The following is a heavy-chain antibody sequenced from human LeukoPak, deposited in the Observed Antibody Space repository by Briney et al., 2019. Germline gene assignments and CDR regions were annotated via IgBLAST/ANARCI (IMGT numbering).Heavy chain of an antibody. D-gene: IGHD2-2*01. V-gene: IGHV3-23*01. J-gene: IGHJ3*02. CDR3: AKDHCSLSTSCYETAFDI. CDR2: ISGSGGST. Sequence: GGSLRLSCAASGFTFSSYAMSWVRQAPGKGLEWVLAISGSGGSTYYADSVKGRFTISRDNSKNTLYLQMNSLRAEDTAVYYCAKDHCSLSTSCYETAFDIWGQGTMVTVSS. CDR1: GFTFSSYA.